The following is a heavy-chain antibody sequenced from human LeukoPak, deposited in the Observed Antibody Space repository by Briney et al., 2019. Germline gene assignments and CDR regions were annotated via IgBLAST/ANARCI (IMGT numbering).Heavy chain of an antibody. V-gene: IGHV4-4*02. Sequence: PSETLSLTCAVSGGSISSSNWWGWVRQPPGKGLEWIGEIYHSGSTKYNPSLKSRVTISVDKSKNQFSLRLNSVTAADTAVYYCARAEDYYDGSGYFYVNWGQGTLVTVS. CDR2: IYHSGST. D-gene: IGHD3-22*01. J-gene: IGHJ4*02. CDR1: GGSISSSNW. CDR3: ARAEDYYDGSGYFYVN.